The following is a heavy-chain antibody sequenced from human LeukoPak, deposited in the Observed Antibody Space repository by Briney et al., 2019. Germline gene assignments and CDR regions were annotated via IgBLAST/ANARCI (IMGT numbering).Heavy chain of an antibody. D-gene: IGHD6-13*01. CDR2: IGTAGDT. CDR3: ARDVGYSSNWYLTFFDY. V-gene: IGHV3-13*01. CDR1: GFTFSSYD. J-gene: IGHJ4*02. Sequence: GGSLRLSCAASGFTFSSYDMHWVRQATGKGLEWVSAIGTAGDTYYPGSVKGRFTISRDNAKNSLYLQMNSLRAEDTAVYCCARDVGYSSNWYLTFFDYWGQGTLVTVSS.